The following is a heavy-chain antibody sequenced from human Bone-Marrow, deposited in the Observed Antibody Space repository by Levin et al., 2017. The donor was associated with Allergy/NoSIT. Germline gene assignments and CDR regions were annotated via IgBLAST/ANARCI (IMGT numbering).Heavy chain of an antibody. CDR3: AKVHSESVGYNYFDP. D-gene: IGHD1-20*01. Sequence: HAGGSLRLSCAASGFSVRNSGMTWVRQAPGKGLEWVSIMRGDGLSTFYIDSVKGRFTISRDNSKNTLYLQMNSLRAEDTAVYYCAKVHSESVGYNYFDPWGQGTLVTVSS. J-gene: IGHJ5*02. CDR1: GFSVRNSG. V-gene: IGHV3-23*01. CDR2: MRGDGLST.